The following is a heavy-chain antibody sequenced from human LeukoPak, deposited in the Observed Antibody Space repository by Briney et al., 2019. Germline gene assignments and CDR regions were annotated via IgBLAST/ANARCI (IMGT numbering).Heavy chain of an antibody. Sequence: PSETLSLTCAVYGGSFSGYYWSWIRQPPGKGLEWIGEINHSGSTNYNPSLKSRVTISVDTSKNQFSLKLSSVTAADTAVYYCASTPDRIAVAGKYYYYYYMDVWGKGTTVTISS. D-gene: IGHD6-19*01. CDR3: ASTPDRIAVAGKYYYYYYMDV. CDR2: INHSGST. CDR1: GGSFSGYY. V-gene: IGHV4-34*01. J-gene: IGHJ6*03.